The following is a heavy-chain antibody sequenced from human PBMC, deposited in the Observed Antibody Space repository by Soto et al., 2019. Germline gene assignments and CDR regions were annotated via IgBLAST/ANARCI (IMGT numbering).Heavy chain of an antibody. D-gene: IGHD1-26*01. J-gene: IGHJ2*01. CDR2: INPDGRVT. CDR3: SSVGQGAWYFDL. CDR1: GFTFNSYW. V-gene: IGHV3-74*01. Sequence: EVQLVESGGGLVQPGGSLTLSCAASGFTFNSYWMHWVRQAPGKGVVWVSRINPDGRVTNYADSVKARFTISRDNAKNTLYLQMNSLRPEDTAVYYCSSVGQGAWYFDLWGRDTLVTVSS.